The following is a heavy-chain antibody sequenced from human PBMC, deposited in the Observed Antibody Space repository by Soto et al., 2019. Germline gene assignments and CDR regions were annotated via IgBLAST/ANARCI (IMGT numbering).Heavy chain of an antibody. CDR2: IGSDGRRD. V-gene: IGHV3-33*01. CDR3: ARDDDYGDNGLDY. CDR1: GFTFGRHG. J-gene: IGHJ4*02. D-gene: IGHD4-17*01. Sequence: QVQLVESGGGVVQPGGSLRLSCAASGFTFGRHGMHWVRQAPGKGLEWVAVIGSDGRRDSYADSVKGRFTISRDNGQNTLYVQMNSLRAEDTAVYYCARDDDYGDNGLDYWGKGTLVTVSS.